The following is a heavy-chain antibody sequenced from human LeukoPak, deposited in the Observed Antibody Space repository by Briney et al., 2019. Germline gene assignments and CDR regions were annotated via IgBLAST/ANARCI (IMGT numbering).Heavy chain of an antibody. V-gene: IGHV1-8*01. CDR1: GYTFTSYD. D-gene: IGHD3-22*01. CDR2: MNPNSGNT. J-gene: IGHJ4*02. CDR3: ARSLIDSSGYPFDY. Sequence: ASVKVSCKASGYTFTSYDINWVRQATGQGLEWMGWMNPNSGNTGYAQKFQGRVTMTRNTSISTAYMELSSLRSEDTAVYYCARSLIDSSGYPFDYWGQGTLVTVSS.